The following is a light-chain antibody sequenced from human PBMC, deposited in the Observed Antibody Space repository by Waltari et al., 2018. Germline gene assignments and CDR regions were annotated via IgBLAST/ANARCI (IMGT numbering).Light chain of an antibody. Sequence: QSVLTQPPSLSGAPGQRVTISCTGSSSNIGAGYDVHWYQHLPGTAPKLLLYGNNNRPSGVPDRFSASKSGAAASLAITRLQSEDEAVYYCQSYDSRLDIVVFGGGTKLSVL. CDR3: QSYDSRLDIVV. CDR2: GNN. J-gene: IGLJ2*01. CDR1: SSNIGAGYD. V-gene: IGLV1-40*01.